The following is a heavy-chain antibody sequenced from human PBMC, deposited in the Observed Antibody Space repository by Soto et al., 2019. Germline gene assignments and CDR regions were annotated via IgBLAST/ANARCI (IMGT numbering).Heavy chain of an antibody. D-gene: IGHD6-13*01. CDR1: VGTFSSYA. CDR3: AQQLVRTYYYGMDV. J-gene: IGHJ6*02. CDR2: IIPIFGTA. V-gene: IGHV1-69*01. Sequence: QVQLVQSGAALKKRGSSVKVSCKASVGTFSSYAISWVRQAPGQGLEWMGGIIPIFGTANYAQKFQGRVTITADESTRTAYMELSSLRSEDTAVYYCAQQLVRTYYYGMDVWGQGTTVTVSS.